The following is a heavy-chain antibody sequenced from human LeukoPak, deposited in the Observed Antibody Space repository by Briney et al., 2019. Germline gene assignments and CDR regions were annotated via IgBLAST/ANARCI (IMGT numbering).Heavy chain of an antibody. J-gene: IGHJ5*02. V-gene: IGHV1-69*13. D-gene: IGHD5-12*01. Sequence: EASVKVSCKASGGTFSSYAISWVRQAPGQGLEWMGGIIPIFGTANYAQKFQGRVTITADESTSTAYMELSSLRSEDTAVYYCARESSGYYPNNWFDPWGQGTLVTVSS. CDR3: ARESSGYYPNNWFDP. CDR2: IIPIFGTA. CDR1: GGTFSSYA.